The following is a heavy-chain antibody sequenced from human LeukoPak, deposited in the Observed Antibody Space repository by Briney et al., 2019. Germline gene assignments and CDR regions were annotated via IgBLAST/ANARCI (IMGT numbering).Heavy chain of an antibody. Sequence: GGSLRLSCAASGFIFSNYEMNWVRQAPGKGLEWVSYISSSDSTIYYADSVKGRFTISRDNAKNSLYLQMNSLRAEDTAVYYCARGSPDYYDSSGSFDYWGQGTLVTVSS. D-gene: IGHD3-22*01. CDR2: ISSSDSTI. J-gene: IGHJ4*02. CDR1: GFIFSNYE. CDR3: ARGSPDYYDSSGSFDY. V-gene: IGHV3-48*03.